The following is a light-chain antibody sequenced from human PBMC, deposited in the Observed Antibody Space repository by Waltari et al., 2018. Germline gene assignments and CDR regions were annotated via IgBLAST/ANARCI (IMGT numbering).Light chain of an antibody. CDR3: SSYISSSTLEL. CDR2: DVS. V-gene: IGLV2-14*03. Sequence: QSALTQPASVSGSPGQSITISCTGTSSDVGAYNYVSWYQQHPGKAPRLIIFDVSNRPSGVCSRCSGSKSGNTASLTISGRQAEEEADYYCSSYISSSTLELFGGGTSLTVL. J-gene: IGLJ2*01. CDR1: SSDVGAYNY.